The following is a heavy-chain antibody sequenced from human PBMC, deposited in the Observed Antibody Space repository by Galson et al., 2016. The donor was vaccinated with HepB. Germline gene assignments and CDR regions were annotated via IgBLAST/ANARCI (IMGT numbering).Heavy chain of an antibody. Sequence: SLRLSCAASGFTFSTYSMNWVRQAPGKGLEWIAYIRGGNTNTDYAVSVKGRFTISRDDATNSLFLQMNSLRGEDTAIYYCARDHDWAFDYWGQGTLVSVSS. V-gene: IGHV3-48*01. CDR3: ARDHDWAFDY. CDR1: GFTFSTYS. D-gene: IGHD3-9*01. CDR2: IRGGNTNT. J-gene: IGHJ4*02.